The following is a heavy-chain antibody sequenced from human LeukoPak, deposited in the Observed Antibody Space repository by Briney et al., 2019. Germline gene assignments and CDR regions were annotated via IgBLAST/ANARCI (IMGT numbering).Heavy chain of an antibody. Sequence: GGSLRLSCAASGFTFGSYEVNWVRQAPGKGLEWVSYIDGSGTIIHYADSVKGRFTISRDNAKNSLYLQMNSLRAEDTAVYYCARLAVTTLGYWGQGTLVTVSS. D-gene: IGHD4-17*01. V-gene: IGHV3-48*03. CDR2: IDGSGTII. J-gene: IGHJ4*02. CDR3: ARLAVTTLGY. CDR1: GFTFGSYE.